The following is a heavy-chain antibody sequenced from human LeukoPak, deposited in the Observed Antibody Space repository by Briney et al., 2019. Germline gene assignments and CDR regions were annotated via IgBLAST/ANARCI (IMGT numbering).Heavy chain of an antibody. CDR1: GFTFSSYSIH. V-gene: IGHV4-39*01. J-gene: IGHJ4*02. CDR2: IYYSGST. Sequence: MPGGSLRLSCAASGFTFSSYSIHWIRQPPGKGLEWIGSIYYSGSTYYNPSLKSRVTISVDTSKNQFSLKLSSVTAADTAVYYCARHGGSPIRFDYWGQGTLVTVSS. D-gene: IGHD2-15*01. CDR3: ARHGGSPIRFDY.